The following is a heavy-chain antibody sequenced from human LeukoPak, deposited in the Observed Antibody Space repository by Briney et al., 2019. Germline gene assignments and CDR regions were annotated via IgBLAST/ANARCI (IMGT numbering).Heavy chain of an antibody. CDR1: GGTFISYA. Sequence: SVKVSCKASGGTFISYAISWVRQAPGQGLEWMGGIIPIFGTANYAQKFQGRVTITADESTSTAYMELSSLRSEDTAVYYCARAPNYDILTAPILPRGFDPWGQGTLVTVSS. D-gene: IGHD3-9*01. J-gene: IGHJ5*02. V-gene: IGHV1-69*13. CDR3: ARAPNYDILTAPILPRGFDP. CDR2: IIPIFGTA.